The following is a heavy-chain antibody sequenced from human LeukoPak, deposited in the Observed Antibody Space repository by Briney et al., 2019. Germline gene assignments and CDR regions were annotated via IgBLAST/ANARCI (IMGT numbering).Heavy chain of an antibody. J-gene: IGHJ1*01. CDR1: GDSVSSGY. CDR3: AGRGHRYSRD. Sequence: PSETLSLTCTVSGDSVSSGYWTWIRQSPGKGLEWICYISDSGITDYNLSPKSRLTISVDTSNNQFSLNLNSVTAADTAVYYCAGRGHRYSRDWGQGILVTVSS. CDR2: ISDSGIT. D-gene: IGHD2-15*01. V-gene: IGHV4-4*09.